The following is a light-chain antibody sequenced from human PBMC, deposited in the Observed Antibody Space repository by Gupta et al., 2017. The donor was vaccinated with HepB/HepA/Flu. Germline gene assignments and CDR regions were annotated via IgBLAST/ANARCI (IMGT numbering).Light chain of an antibody. V-gene: IGLV1-40*01. CDR1: SSNIGAGYD. J-gene: IGLJ2*01. Sequence: QSVLTQPPSVSGAPGQRVTISCTGSSSNIGAGYDVHWYQQLPGTAPKLLSYGNSNRPSGVPDRFSGSKSGTSASLAITGLQAEDEADYYCQSYDSSLSGYVVFGGGTKLTGL. CDR2: GNS. CDR3: QSYDSSLSGYVV.